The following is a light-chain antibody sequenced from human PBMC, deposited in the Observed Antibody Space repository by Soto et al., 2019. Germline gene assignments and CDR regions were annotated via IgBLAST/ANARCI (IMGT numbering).Light chain of an antibody. CDR2: SNN. CDR3: AAWDDSLNGVV. CDR1: SSNIGSNT. Sequence: QSVLTQPPSASGTPGQRVTISCSGSSSNIGSNTVNWYQQLPGTAPKLLIYSNNQRPSGVPDRLSGSKSGTSASLAICGRQSEDVADYYCAAWDDSLNGVVFGGGTKLTVL. V-gene: IGLV1-44*01. J-gene: IGLJ2*01.